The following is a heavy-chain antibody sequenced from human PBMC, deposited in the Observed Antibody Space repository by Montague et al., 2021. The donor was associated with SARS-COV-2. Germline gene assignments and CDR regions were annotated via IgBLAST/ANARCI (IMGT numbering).Heavy chain of an antibody. V-gene: IGHV4-39*01. CDR1: GGSISSSCYY. CDR2: IYYSGST. Sequence: SETLSLTCTVSGGSISSSCYYWGWIRQPPGKGLEWIGSIYYSGSTYYNPSLKSRVTISGDTSKNPFSLKLSSVTAADTAVYYCARQDPYSKKKFYYYYYYLDVWGKGTTVTVSS. D-gene: IGHD4-11*01. CDR3: ARQDPYSKKKFYYYYYYLDV. J-gene: IGHJ6*03.